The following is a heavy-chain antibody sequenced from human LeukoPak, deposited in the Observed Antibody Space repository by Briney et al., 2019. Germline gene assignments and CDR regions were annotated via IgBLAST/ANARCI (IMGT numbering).Heavy chain of an antibody. V-gene: IGHV1-18*01. CDR3: ARNRGFWSGSPPGWFDP. CDR1: GYTFTSYG. D-gene: IGHD3-3*01. J-gene: IGHJ5*02. CDR2: ISAYNGNT. Sequence: ASVKVSCKASGYTFTSYGISWVRQAPGQGLEWMGWISAYNGNTNYAQKLQGRVTMTTDTSTSTAYMELRSLRSDDTAVYYCARNRGFWSGSPPGWFDPWGQGTLVTVSS.